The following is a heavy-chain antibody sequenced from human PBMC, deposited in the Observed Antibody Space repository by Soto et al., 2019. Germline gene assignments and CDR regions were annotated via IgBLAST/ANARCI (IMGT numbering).Heavy chain of an antibody. V-gene: IGHV4-61*01. CDR3: ARYCSSATCHGFDP. Sequence: DTLSLTCTVSGGSVSSVSYYWSWIRQPPGKGLEWIGYIYYSGSTNYNPSLKSRVTMSVDTSKNQFSLKLSSVTAADTAVYYCARYCSSATCHGFDPWGQGTLVTVSS. CDR2: IYYSGST. CDR1: GGSVSSVSYY. D-gene: IGHD2-2*01. J-gene: IGHJ5*02.